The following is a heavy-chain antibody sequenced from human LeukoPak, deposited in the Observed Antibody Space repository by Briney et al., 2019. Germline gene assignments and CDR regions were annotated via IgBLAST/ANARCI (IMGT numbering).Heavy chain of an antibody. CDR3: ARDDGWIQFNL. J-gene: IGHJ4*02. V-gene: IGHV3-23*01. D-gene: IGHD5-24*01. CDR1: GFNFSTYG. Sequence: PGGSLRLSCAASGFNFSTYGMNSVRQAPGKGLEWVSGITANSANRYYADSVKGRFTISRDNSKSTVYLQVNSLRAEDTALYYCARDDGWIQFNLWGQGTLVTVSS. CDR2: ITANSANR.